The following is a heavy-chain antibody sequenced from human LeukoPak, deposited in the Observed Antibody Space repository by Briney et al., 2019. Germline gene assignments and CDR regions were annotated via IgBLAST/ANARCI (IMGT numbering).Heavy chain of an antibody. CDR1: GYTFTGYY. D-gene: IGHD2-2*01. CDR3: ARVEYVVPADPFDY. CDR2: INPNSGGT. V-gene: IGHV1-2*06. J-gene: IGHJ4*02. Sequence: ASVKVSCKASGYTFTGYYMHWVRQATGQGLEWMGRINPNSGGTNYAQKFQGRVTMTRDTSISTAYMELRRLRSDDTAVYYCARVEYVVPADPFDYWGQGTLVTVSS.